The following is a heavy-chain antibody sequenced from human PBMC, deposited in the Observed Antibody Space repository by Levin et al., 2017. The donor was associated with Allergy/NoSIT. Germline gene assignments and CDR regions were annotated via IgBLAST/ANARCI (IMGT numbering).Heavy chain of an antibody. V-gene: IGHV4-34*01. J-gene: IGHJ5*02. CDR1: GGSFSGYY. Sequence: PSETLSLTCAVYGGSFSGYYWSWIRQPPGKGLEWIGEINHSGSTNYNPSLKSRVTISVDTSKNQFSLKLSSVTAADTAVYYCARRPSIAVAGLSSQAWFDPWGQGTLVTVSS. CDR2: INHSGST. CDR3: ARRPSIAVAGLSSQAWFDP. D-gene: IGHD6-19*01.